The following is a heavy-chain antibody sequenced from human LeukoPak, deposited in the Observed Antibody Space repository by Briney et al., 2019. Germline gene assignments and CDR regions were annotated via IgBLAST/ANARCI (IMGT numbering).Heavy chain of an antibody. CDR3: ARGRSYGFDFDS. CDR2: KYYSGST. J-gene: IGHJ4*02. D-gene: IGHD5-18*01. Sequence: PSETLSLTCAVSGVSINTCCYYWTWIRQPPGKGLEWIGYKYYSGSTRYNSSLRSRLTISLDSSKNQFSLRPTSVTAADTAVYYCARGRSYGFDFDSWGPGTLVIVSS. CDR1: GVSINTCCYY. V-gene: IGHV4-61*01.